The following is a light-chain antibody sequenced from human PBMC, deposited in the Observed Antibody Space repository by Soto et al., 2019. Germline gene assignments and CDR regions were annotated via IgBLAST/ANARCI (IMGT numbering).Light chain of an antibody. CDR1: SGHNNYA. CDR3: QTWDAGTLI. V-gene: IGLV4-69*02. J-gene: IGLJ1*01. CDR2: LDSDGSH. Sequence: QSVLTQSPSASASLGASVKLTCTLSSGHNNYAIAWHQQHPGKGPRYLMRLDSDGSHNKGDGIPDRFSGSSSGAERCLIISGLHSEDEADYYCQTWDAGTLIFGTGTKLTVL.